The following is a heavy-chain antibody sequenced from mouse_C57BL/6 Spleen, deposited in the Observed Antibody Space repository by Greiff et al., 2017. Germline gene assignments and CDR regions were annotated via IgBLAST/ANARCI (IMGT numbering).Heavy chain of an antibody. CDR2: IYPSDSET. V-gene: IGHV1-61*01. CDR3: ARRGDYYAMDD. J-gene: IGHJ4*01. Sequence: QVQLQQPGAELVRPGSSVKLSCKASGYTFTSYWMDWVKQRPGQGLEWIGNIYPSDSETHYNQKFKDKATLTVDKSSSTAYMQLSSLTSEDSAVYYCARRGDYYAMDDWGQGTSVTVSA. CDR1: GYTFTSYW.